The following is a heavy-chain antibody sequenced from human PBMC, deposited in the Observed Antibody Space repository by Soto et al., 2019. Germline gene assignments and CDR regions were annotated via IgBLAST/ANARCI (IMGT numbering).Heavy chain of an antibody. D-gene: IGHD3-10*01. V-gene: IGHV3-30*18. CDR2: ISYDGSNK. CDR3: AKGDMVRGLIIDYYYGMDV. CDR1: GFPFSSYG. J-gene: IGHJ6*02. Sequence: GGSLRLSCAASGFPFSSYGMHWIRQAAGKGLEWVAVISYDGSNKYYADSVKGRFTISRDNYKNTLYLQMNSLRAEDTAVYYCAKGDMVRGLIIDYYYGMDVWGQGTTVTVS.